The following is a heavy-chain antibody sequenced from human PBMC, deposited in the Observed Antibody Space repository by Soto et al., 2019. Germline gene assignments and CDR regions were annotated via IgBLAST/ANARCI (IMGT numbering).Heavy chain of an antibody. V-gene: IGHV1-58*01. Sequence: SVKVSCKASGFTFTSSAVQWVRQSRGQRLEWIGWIVVGSGNTNYAQKFQERVTITRDMSTSTAYMELSSLRSEDTAVYYCAAELFTAMVPFFDYWGQGTLVTVYS. CDR2: IVVGSGNT. J-gene: IGHJ4*02. CDR3: AAELFTAMVPFFDY. D-gene: IGHD5-18*01. CDR1: GFTFTSSA.